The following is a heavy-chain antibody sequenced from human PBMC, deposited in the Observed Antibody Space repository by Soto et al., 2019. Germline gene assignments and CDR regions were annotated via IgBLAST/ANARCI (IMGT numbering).Heavy chain of an antibody. CDR1: GGSFSGYY. CDR3: ARGRVIVATIFYYDMDV. D-gene: IGHD5-12*01. V-gene: IGHV4-34*01. Sequence: SETLSLTCAVYGGSFSGYYWSWIRQPPGKGLEWIGEINHSGSTNYNPSLKSRVTISVDTSKNQFSLKLSSVTAADTAVYYCARGRVIVATIFYYDMDVWGQGTTVTSP. J-gene: IGHJ6*02. CDR2: INHSGST.